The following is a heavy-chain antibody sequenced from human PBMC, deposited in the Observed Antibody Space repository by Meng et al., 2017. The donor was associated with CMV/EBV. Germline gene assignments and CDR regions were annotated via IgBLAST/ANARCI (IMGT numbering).Heavy chain of an antibody. CDR2: ISSNSSTI. J-gene: IGHJ6*02. Sequence: GESLKISCAASGFTFSSYSMNWVRQAPGKGLEWVSYISSNSSTIYYADSVKGRFTISRDNAKNSLYLQMNSLRAEDTAVYYCARDPGLYDPLADYYYGMDVWGQGTTVTVSS. CDR1: GFTFSSYS. V-gene: IGHV3-48*04. CDR3: ARDPGLYDPLADYYYGMDV. D-gene: IGHD2-2*02.